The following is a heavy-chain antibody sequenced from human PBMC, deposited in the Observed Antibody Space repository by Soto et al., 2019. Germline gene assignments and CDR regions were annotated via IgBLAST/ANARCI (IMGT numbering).Heavy chain of an antibody. CDR1: GFTFSSFD. V-gene: IGHV3-13*01. Sequence: GESLKISCAASGFTFSSFDMHWVRQATGKGLEWVSAIDTAGDTYYPGSVKGRFTISRENAKNSLYLQMNSLRAEDTAVYYCASGGHSSGYPDYWGQGTLVTVSS. CDR2: IDTAGDT. J-gene: IGHJ4*02. D-gene: IGHD3-22*01. CDR3: ASGGHSSGYPDY.